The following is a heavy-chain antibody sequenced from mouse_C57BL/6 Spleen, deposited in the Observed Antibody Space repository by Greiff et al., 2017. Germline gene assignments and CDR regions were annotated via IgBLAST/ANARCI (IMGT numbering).Heavy chain of an antibody. J-gene: IGHJ2*01. CDR3: ARLRQLRPFDY. V-gene: IGHV3-6*01. CDR1: GYSITSGYY. Sequence: EVKLLESGPGLVKPSQSLSLTCSVTGYSITSGYYWNWIRQFPGNKLEWMGYISYDGSNNYNPSLKNRISITRDTSKNQFFLKLNSVTTEDTATYYCARLRQLRPFDYWGQGTTLTVSS. CDR2: ISYDGSN. D-gene: IGHD3-2*02.